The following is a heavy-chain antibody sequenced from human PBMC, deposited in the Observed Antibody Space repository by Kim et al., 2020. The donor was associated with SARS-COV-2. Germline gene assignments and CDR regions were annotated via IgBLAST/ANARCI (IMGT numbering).Heavy chain of an antibody. J-gene: IGHJ4*02. CDR2: ISGSGGSA. D-gene: IGHD3-10*01. CDR3: AKSWFGNSYFDY. V-gene: IGHV3-23*01. Sequence: GGSLRLSCAASGFTFSSYAMSWVRQAPGKGLEWVSRISGSGGSAYYADSVKGRFTISRDNSNDTLYLQMNSLRTGDTAIYYCAKSWFGNSYFDYWGQGILVTVSP. CDR1: GFTFSSYA.